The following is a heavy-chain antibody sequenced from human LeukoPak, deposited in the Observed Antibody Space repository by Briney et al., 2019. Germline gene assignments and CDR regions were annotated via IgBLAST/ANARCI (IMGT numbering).Heavy chain of an antibody. CDR1: GGTFSSYA. V-gene: IGHV1-69*04. Sequence: SVKVSCKASGGTFSSYAISWVRQAPGQGLEWMGRIIPILGIANYAQKFQGRVTITADKSPSTAHMDLKSLRSEDTAVYYCARVDTAMVIDYWGQGTLVTVSS. D-gene: IGHD5-18*01. J-gene: IGHJ4*02. CDR3: ARVDTAMVIDY. CDR2: IIPILGIA.